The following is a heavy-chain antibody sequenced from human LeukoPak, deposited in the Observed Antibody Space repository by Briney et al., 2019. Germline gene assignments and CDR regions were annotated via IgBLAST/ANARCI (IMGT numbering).Heavy chain of an antibody. J-gene: IGHJ4*02. D-gene: IGHD6-19*01. Sequence: PGGSLRLSCAASGFTCSSYWMSWVRQAPGKGLEWVANIKQDGSEKYYVDSVKGRFTISRDNAKNSLYLQMNSLRAEDTAVYYCARSYSSGWYGAYFDYWGQGTLVTVSS. CDR3: ARSYSSGWYGAYFDY. CDR1: GFTCSSYW. V-gene: IGHV3-7*01. CDR2: IKQDGSEK.